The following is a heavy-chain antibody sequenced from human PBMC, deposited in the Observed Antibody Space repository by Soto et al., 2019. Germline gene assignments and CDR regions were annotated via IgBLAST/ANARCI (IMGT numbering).Heavy chain of an antibody. J-gene: IGHJ4*02. CDR2: ISYDGSNK. CDR1: GFTFSSYG. CDR3: AKDYPIAVADY. V-gene: IGHV3-30*18. D-gene: IGHD6-19*01. Sequence: GGSLRLSCAASGFTFSSYGMHWVRQAPGKGLEWVAVISYDGSNKYYADSVKGRFTISRDNSKNTLYLQMNSLRAEDTAVYYCAKDYPIAVADYWGQGTLVTVSS.